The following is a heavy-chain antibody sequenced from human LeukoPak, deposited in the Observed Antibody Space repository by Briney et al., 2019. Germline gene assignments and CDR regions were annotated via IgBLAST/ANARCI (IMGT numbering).Heavy chain of an antibody. Sequence: GGSLRLSCAASGFTFSSYEMNWVRQAPGEGLEWVSYISSSGSTIYYADSVKGRFTISRDNAKNSLYLQMNSLRAEDTAVYYCARPQIVVGYFDYWGQGTLVTVSS. CDR1: GFTFSSYE. D-gene: IGHD3-22*01. V-gene: IGHV3-48*03. CDR2: ISSSGSTI. J-gene: IGHJ4*02. CDR3: ARPQIVVGYFDY.